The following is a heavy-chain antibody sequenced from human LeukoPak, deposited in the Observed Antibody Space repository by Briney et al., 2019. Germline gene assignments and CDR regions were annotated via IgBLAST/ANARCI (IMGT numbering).Heavy chain of an antibody. J-gene: IGHJ4*02. CDR2: ISSDGTYT. CDR3: ARDVRDTSGYYYFDY. D-gene: IGHD3-22*01. CDR1: GFSFSSYW. Sequence: GGSLRLSCAASGFSFSSYWMNWVRQAPGKGLEWVSYISSDGTYTNYADSVKGRFTLSRDNAKNSLWLQMNSLRAEDSAVYYCARDVRDTSGYYYFDYWGQGSLVTVSS. V-gene: IGHV3-21*05.